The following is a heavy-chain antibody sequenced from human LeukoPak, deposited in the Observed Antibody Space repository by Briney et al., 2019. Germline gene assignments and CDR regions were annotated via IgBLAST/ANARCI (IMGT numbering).Heavy chain of an antibody. CDR1: GGTFSSYA. J-gene: IGHJ4*02. D-gene: IGHD3-22*01. Sequence: ASVKVSCKASGGTFSSYAISWVRQAPGQGLEWMGGIIPIFGTANYAQKFQGRVTITADESASTAYMELSSLRSEDTAVYYCARDRGYYDSSGYENRGQGTLVTVSS. V-gene: IGHV1-69*13. CDR2: IIPIFGTA. CDR3: ARDRGYYDSSGYEN.